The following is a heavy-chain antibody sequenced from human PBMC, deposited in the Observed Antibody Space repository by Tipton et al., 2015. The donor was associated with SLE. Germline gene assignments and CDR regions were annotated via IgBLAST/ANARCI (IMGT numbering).Heavy chain of an antibody. CDR3: ARGRLGDSQHHFDY. D-gene: IGHD1-26*01. J-gene: IGHJ4*02. Sequence: TLSLTCTVSGGSVSSNPHYWSWIRQPPGKGLEWIGDIHYTVSTNYNPSLNSRVTISVDTSKNQFSLKLTSVTAADTAVYYCARGRLGDSQHHFDYWGQGTLVTVSS. V-gene: IGHV4-61*01. CDR2: IHYTVST. CDR1: GGSVSSNPHY.